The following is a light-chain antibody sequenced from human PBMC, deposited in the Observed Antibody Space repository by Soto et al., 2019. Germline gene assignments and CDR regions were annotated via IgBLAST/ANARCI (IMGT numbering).Light chain of an antibody. V-gene: IGKV3-11*01. Sequence: EIVLTQSPATLSLSPGERATLSCRASQSVSSYFAWYQQKPGQAPRLLIYDASNRATGIPARFSGSGSGTDFTLTISSLEPEDSAIYYCQQRSNCPLTFGGGTKVEIK. CDR3: QQRSNCPLT. CDR1: QSVSSY. J-gene: IGKJ4*01. CDR2: DAS.